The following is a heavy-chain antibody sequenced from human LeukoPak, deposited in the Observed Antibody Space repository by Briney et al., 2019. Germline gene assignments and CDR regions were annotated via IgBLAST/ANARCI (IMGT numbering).Heavy chain of an antibody. D-gene: IGHD6-13*01. V-gene: IGHV3-30-3*01. CDR2: ISYDGSNK. CDR3: ARYYNSSFDNWFDP. Sequence: GRSLRLSRAASGFTFSSYAMHWVRQAPGKGLEWVAVISYDGSNKYYADSVKGRFTISRDNSKNTLYLQMNSLRAEDTAVYYCARYYNSSFDNWFDPWGQGTLVTVSS. J-gene: IGHJ5*02. CDR1: GFTFSSYA.